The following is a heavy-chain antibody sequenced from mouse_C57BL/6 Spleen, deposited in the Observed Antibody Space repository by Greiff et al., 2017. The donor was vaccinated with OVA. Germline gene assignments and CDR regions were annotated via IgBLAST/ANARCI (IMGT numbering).Heavy chain of an antibody. Sequence: EVQLQESGPELVKPGDSVKISCKASGYSFTGYFMNWVMQSHGKSLEWIGRINPYNGDTFYNQKFKGKATLTVDKSSSTAHMELRSLTSEDSAVYYCARSYYDYDKGFAYWGQGTLVTVSA. V-gene: IGHV1-20*01. D-gene: IGHD2-4*01. CDR2: INPYNGDT. J-gene: IGHJ3*01. CDR1: GYSFTGYF. CDR3: ARSYYDYDKGFAY.